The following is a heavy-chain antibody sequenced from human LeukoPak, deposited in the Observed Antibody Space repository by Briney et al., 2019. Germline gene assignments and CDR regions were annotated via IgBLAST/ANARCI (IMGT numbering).Heavy chain of an antibody. CDR1: GFIFSSYG. J-gene: IGHJ4*02. CDR2: IRYDGSNK. Sequence: PGGSLRLSCASSGFIFSSYGMHWVRQAPGKGLEWVAFIRYDGSNKYYADSVKGRFTISRDNSKNTLYLQMNSLRSEDTALYYCAQERGTSGYFDYWGQGTLVTVSS. CDR3: AQERGTSGYFDY. D-gene: IGHD3-10*01. V-gene: IGHV3-30*02.